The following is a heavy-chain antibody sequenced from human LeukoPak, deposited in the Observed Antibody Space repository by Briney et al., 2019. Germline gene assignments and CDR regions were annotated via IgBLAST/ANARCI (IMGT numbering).Heavy chain of an antibody. CDR3: ARDLLDYDSSGYSGDY. CDR1: GFTFSSYS. D-gene: IGHD3-22*01. Sequence: GGSLRLSCAASGFTFSSYSMNWVRQAPGKGLEWVSFISSSSSYIYYADSLKGRFTISRDTAKNSLYLQMNSLRAEDTAVYYCARDLLDYDSSGYSGDYWGQGTLVTVSS. J-gene: IGHJ4*02. V-gene: IGHV3-21*01. CDR2: ISSSSSYI.